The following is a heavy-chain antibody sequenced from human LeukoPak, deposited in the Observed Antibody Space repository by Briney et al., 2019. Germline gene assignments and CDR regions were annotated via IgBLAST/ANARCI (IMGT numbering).Heavy chain of an antibody. D-gene: IGHD2/OR15-2a*01. V-gene: IGHV1-24*01. CDR3: ARGDSLTFLDAFDI. J-gene: IGHJ3*02. Sequence: GASVKVSCKVSGFTLTELSIHWVRQAPGNGPEWMGGFEPENRKTVDAQKFQGRVTMTEDTPTQTAYMQVTSLRFEDTAVYYCARGDSLTFLDAFDIWGQGTTVTVSS. CDR1: GFTLTELS. CDR2: FEPENRKT.